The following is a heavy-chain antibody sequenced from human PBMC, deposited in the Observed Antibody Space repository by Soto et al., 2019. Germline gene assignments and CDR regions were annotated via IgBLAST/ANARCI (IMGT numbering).Heavy chain of an antibody. D-gene: IGHD2-15*01. CDR3: ARGDCVGGTCYSLAGSFYYYMDV. CDR1: GFTFGNYW. J-gene: IGHJ6*03. Sequence: EVQLVESGGGLVQPGGSLRLSCAASGFTFGNYWMYWVRQAPGKGLVWVSRINSDGSVSSYADSVKGRLTISRDNVKNTLYLQMDSLRVEDTAVYYCARGDCVGGTCYSLAGSFYYYMDVWGEGTTVTVFS. CDR2: INSDGSVS. V-gene: IGHV3-74*01.